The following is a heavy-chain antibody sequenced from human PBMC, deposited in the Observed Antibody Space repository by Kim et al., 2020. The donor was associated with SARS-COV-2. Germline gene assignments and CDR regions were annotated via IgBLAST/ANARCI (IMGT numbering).Heavy chain of an antibody. CDR2: ISKNGRDT. Sequence: GGSLRLSCVGSGFGFPSHVMSWVRQPPGKGLEWVSGISKNGRDTFYADAVRGRFTISRDNFKSTLFLQMNSLRDEDSAVYYCAEDPNYYESSGSYYLWG. J-gene: IGHJ1*01. D-gene: IGHD3-22*01. V-gene: IGHV3-23*01. CDR1: GFGFPSHV. CDR3: AEDPNYYESSGSYYL.